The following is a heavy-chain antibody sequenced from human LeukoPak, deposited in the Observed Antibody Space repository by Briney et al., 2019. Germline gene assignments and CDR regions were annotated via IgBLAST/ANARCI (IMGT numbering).Heavy chain of an antibody. CDR3: ARDRYHPDAFDI. J-gene: IGHJ3*02. CDR2: ISSSSSYI. D-gene: IGHD2-15*01. Sequence: GGSLRLSCAASGFTFSSYSMNWVCQAPGKGLEWVSSISSSSSYIYYADSVKGRFTLSRDNAKNSLYLQMNSLRAEDTAVYYCARDRYHPDAFDIWGQGTMVTVYS. CDR1: GFTFSSYS. V-gene: IGHV3-21*01.